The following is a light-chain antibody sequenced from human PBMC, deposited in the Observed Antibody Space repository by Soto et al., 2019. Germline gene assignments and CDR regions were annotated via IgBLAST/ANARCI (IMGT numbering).Light chain of an antibody. CDR3: ASYSGTYTFV. J-gene: IGLJ1*01. CDR2: SND. CDR1: SSNIESNT. Sequence: QSVLTQPPSASGTPGQRVTISCSGSSSNIESNTVNWYQQVSGMAPKHLIYSNDQRPSGVSSRFSGSKSGNTASLTISGLQPEDEGDYYCASYSGTYTFVFGTGTKVTVL. V-gene: IGLV1-44*01.